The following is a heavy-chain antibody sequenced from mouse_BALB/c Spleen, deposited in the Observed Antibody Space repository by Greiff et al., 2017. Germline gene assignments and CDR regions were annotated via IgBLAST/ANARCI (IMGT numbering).Heavy chain of an antibody. CDR3: ARDDRYGTWFAY. CDR2: INSNGGST. D-gene: IGHD2-14*01. Sequence: EVKLMESGGGLVQPGGSLKLSCAASGFTFSSYGMSWVRQTPDKRLELVATINSNGGSTYYPDSVKGRFTISRDNAKNTLYLQMSSLKSEDTAMYYCARDDRYGTWFAYWGQGTLVTVSA. CDR1: GFTFSSYG. J-gene: IGHJ3*01. V-gene: IGHV5-6-3*01.